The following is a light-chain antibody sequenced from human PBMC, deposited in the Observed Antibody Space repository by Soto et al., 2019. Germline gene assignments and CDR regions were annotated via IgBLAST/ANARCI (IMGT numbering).Light chain of an antibody. J-gene: IGKJ1*01. CDR1: QSITNN. Sequence: EIVMTQSPATLSVSPGERATLSCRASQSITNNVAWYQQKPGQPPRLLIYRASTRAPGIPARFSASGSGTEFTLTISSLQSEDSAVYYCQQSYNWPRTFGQGTKVEIK. CDR3: QQSYNWPRT. CDR2: RAS. V-gene: IGKV3-15*01.